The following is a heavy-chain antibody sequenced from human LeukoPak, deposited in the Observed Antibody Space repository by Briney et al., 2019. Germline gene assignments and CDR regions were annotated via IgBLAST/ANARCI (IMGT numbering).Heavy chain of an antibody. CDR1: VFTFSSYA. J-gene: IGHJ1*01. V-gene: IGHV3-23*01. Sequence: GGSLRLSCAASVFTFSSYAMSWVRQAPGKGLEWVSAISGSGGSTYYADSVKGRFTISRDNSKNTLYLQMNSLRAEDTAVYYCAKDSSSWPEYFQHWGQGTLVTVSS. D-gene: IGHD6-13*01. CDR2: ISGSGGST. CDR3: AKDSSSWPEYFQH.